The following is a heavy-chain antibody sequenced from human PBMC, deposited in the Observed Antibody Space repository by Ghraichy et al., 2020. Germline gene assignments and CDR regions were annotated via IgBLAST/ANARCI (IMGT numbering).Heavy chain of an antibody. CDR1: GGSISSSSYY. Sequence: SETLSLTCTVSGGSISSSSYYWGWIRQPPGKGLEWIGRIYYSGSTYYNPSLKSRVTISVDTSKNQFSLNLSSVTAADTAVYYCARRGITAITGAFDIWGQGTMVTVSS. J-gene: IGHJ3*02. D-gene: IGHD3-3*01. CDR3: ARRGITAITGAFDI. CDR2: IYYSGST. V-gene: IGHV4-39*01.